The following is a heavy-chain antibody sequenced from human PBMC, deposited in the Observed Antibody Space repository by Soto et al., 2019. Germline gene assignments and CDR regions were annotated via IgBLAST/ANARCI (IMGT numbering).Heavy chain of an antibody. J-gene: IGHJ3*02. CDR2: TRNKANSYTT. CDR1: GFTFSDHY. D-gene: IGHD2-2*01. Sequence: EVQLVESGGGLVQPGGSLRLSCAASGFTFSDHYMDWVRQAPGKGLEWVGRTRNKANSYTTEYAASVKGRFTISRDDSKNSLYLQMNSLKTEDTAVYYCARGVVPAAIAFDIWCQGTMVTVSS. V-gene: IGHV3-72*01. CDR3: ARGVVPAAIAFDI.